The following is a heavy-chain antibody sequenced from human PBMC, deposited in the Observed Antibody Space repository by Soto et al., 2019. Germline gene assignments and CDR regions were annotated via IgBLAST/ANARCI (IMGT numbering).Heavy chain of an antibody. CDR3: AKPFTRYREPERTTVTYHFDY. V-gene: IGHV3-23*01. D-gene: IGHD4-17*01. CDR1: GFTFSSYA. Sequence: EVQLLESGGGLVQPGGSLRLSCAASGFTFSSYAMSWVRQAPGKGLEWVSAISGSGGSTYYADSVKGRFTISRDNSKNTLYLQMNSLRAEDTAVYYCAKPFTRYREPERTTVTYHFDYWGQGTLVTVSS. J-gene: IGHJ4*02. CDR2: ISGSGGST.